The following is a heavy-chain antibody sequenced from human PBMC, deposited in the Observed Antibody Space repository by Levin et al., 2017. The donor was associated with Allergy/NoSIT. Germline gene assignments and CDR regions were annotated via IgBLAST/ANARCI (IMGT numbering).Heavy chain of an antibody. Sequence: SQTLSLTCTVSGDSISTGHYYWSWIRQHPGKGLEWIGHIYYTGPTYYNPSLRSRLSISVDTSENQFSLKLTSLTAADTAVYYCARIRNAGGKGWFDTWGQGTLVTVSS. CDR2: IYYTGPT. D-gene: IGHD4-23*01. CDR3: ARIRNAGGKGWFDT. CDR1: GDSISTGHYY. J-gene: IGHJ5*02. V-gene: IGHV4-31*03.